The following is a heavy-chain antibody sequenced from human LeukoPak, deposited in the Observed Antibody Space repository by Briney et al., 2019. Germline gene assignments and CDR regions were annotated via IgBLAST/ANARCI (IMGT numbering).Heavy chain of an antibody. J-gene: IGHJ4*02. CDR3: ARRSPNYYFDY. V-gene: IGHV3-21*01. CDR2: ISSSNNYI. CDR1: GFTFSNYN. Sequence: KPGGSLRLSCAASGFTFSNYNMNWVRQAPGKGLEWVSSISSSNNYIYYADSVKGRFTISRDNDKNSLYLQMNSLRAEDTAVYYCARRSPNYYFDYWGQGTPVTVSS.